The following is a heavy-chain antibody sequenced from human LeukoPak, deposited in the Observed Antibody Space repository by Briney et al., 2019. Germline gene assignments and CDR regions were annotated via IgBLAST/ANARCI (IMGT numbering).Heavy chain of an antibody. CDR1: GFTFSSYW. CDR3: ARDRGIWLPHNWFDP. D-gene: IGHD5-24*01. CDR2: IKQDGGEE. Sequence: PGGSLRLSCAASGFTFSSYWMSWVRQAPGKGLEWVANIKQDGGEEYYVDSVKGRFTISRDNGKNSLFLQMTSLRAEDTAVYYCARDRGIWLPHNWFDPWGQGTLVTVSS. J-gene: IGHJ5*02. V-gene: IGHV3-7*01.